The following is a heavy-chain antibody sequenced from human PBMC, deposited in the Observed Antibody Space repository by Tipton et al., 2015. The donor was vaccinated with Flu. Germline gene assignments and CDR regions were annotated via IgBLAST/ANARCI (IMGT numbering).Heavy chain of an antibody. CDR2: ISSSGSTI. CDR3: ARDHPPSITVLGEITDYFGMDV. CDR1: GFTFSDDY. J-gene: IGHJ6*02. V-gene: IGHV3-11*01. Sequence: QLVQSGGGLVKPGGYLRLSCAASGFTFSDDYMSWIRQAPGKGLEWVSHISSSGSTINYADSVKGRFTISRDNAKTSLYLQMNSLRAEDTAVYYCARDHPPSITVLGEITDYFGMDVWGQGTTVTVSS. D-gene: IGHD3-3*01.